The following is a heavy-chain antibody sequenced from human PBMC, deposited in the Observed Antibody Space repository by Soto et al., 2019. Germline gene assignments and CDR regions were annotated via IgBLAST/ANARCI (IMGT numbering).Heavy chain of an antibody. CDR3: ARAEWPDGYNSY. CDR1: GFTFSSYS. Sequence: PGGSLRLSCAASGFTFSSYSMNWVRQAPGKGLEWVSYISSSSSTIYYADSVKGRSTISRDNAKNSLYLQMNSLRDEDTAVYYCARAEWPDGYNSYWGQGTLVTVSS. J-gene: IGHJ4*02. D-gene: IGHD5-12*01. V-gene: IGHV3-48*02. CDR2: ISSSSSTI.